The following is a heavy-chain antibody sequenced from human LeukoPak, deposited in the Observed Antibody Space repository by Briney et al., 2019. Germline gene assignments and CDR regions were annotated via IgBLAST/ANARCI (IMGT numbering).Heavy chain of an antibody. Sequence: GGSLRLSCAASGFTFSSYWMSWVRQAPGKGLEWVANIKQDGSEKYYVDSVKGRFTISRDNAKNSLYLQMNSLRAEDTAVYYCARDSGNYLDAFDIWGQGTMVTVSS. CDR1: GFTFSSYW. V-gene: IGHV3-7*01. CDR2: IKQDGSEK. J-gene: IGHJ3*02. D-gene: IGHD1-7*01. CDR3: ARDSGNYLDAFDI.